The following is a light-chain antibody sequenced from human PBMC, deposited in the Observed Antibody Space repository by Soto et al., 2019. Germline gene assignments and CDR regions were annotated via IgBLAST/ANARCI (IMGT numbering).Light chain of an antibody. J-gene: IGKJ3*01. CDR2: GAS. CDR3: KQYNNWPPVT. CDR1: QSVSSSY. Sequence: EIVLTQSPGTLSLSPGERATLSCRASQSVSSSYLAWYQQKPGQAPRLLIYGASTRATGIPARFSGSGSGTEFTLTISSLQSADFAVYFCKQYNNWPPVTFGPGTKVDIK. V-gene: IGKV3-15*01.